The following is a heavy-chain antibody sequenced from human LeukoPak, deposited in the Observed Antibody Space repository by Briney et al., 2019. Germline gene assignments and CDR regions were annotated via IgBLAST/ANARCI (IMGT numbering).Heavy chain of an antibody. CDR3: AKGKEYSSSSGSIDY. CDR2: ISGSGGGT. CDR1: GFTFSSYA. J-gene: IGHJ4*02. Sequence: GGSLRLSCAASGFTFSSYAMSWVRQAPGKGLEWVSAISGSGGGTYYADSVKGRFTISRDNSKNTLYLQMNSLRAEDTAVYYCAKGKEYSSSSGSIDYWGQGTLVTVSS. V-gene: IGHV3-23*01. D-gene: IGHD6-6*01.